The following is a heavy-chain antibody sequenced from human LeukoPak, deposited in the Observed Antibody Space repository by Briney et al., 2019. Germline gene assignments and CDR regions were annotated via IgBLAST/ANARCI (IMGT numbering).Heavy chain of an antibody. V-gene: IGHV4-34*01. D-gene: IGHD3-10*01. Sequence: GSLRLSCAASGFTFSSYVMTWVRQVPGKGLEWIGEINHSGSANYNPSLKSRVTISVDTSKNQFSLKLSSVTAADTAVYYCASPMVRGTGNFDYWGQGTLVTVSS. CDR2: INHSGSA. J-gene: IGHJ4*02. CDR3: ASPMVRGTGNFDY. CDR1: GFTFSSYV.